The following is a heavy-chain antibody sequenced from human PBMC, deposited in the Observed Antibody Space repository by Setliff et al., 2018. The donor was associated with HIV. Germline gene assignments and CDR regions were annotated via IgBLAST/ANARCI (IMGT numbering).Heavy chain of an antibody. V-gene: IGHV4-4*07. CDR2: IYTSGST. CDR1: GGSISSYY. D-gene: IGHD3-3*01. CDR3: AGSWSGYPLSFGY. J-gene: IGHJ4*02. Sequence: SETLSLTCTVSGGSISSYYWSWIRQPAGKGLEWIGRIYTSGSTNYNPSLKSRVTISVDTSKNQFSLKLSPVTAADTAVYYCAGSWSGYPLSFGYWGQGTLVTVSS.